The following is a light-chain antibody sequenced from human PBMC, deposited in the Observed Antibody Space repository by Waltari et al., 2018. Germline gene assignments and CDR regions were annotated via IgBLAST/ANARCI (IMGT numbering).Light chain of an antibody. Sequence: QSVLTQPPSASGTPGQRVTISCSGSNSNIGTNTVTWYQQLPGTAPKTLIFANYHRPSGVPDRFSASKSGTSASLVISGLQSEDEADYFCATWDDSLSGRVFGGGTKVTVL. CDR1: NSNIGTNT. CDR2: ANY. V-gene: IGLV1-44*01. CDR3: ATWDDSLSGRV. J-gene: IGLJ3*02.